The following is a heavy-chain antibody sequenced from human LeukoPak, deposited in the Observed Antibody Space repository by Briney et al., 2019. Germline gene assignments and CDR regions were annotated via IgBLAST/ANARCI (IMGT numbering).Heavy chain of an antibody. CDR2: ISWNSGSI. CDR1: GFTFDDYA. Sequence: GGSLRLSCAASGFTFDDYAMHWVRQVPGKGLEWVSGISWNSGSIGYADSVKGRFTISRDNAKNSLYLQMNSLRAEDTALYYCAKDPFPVGDYGGDYFDYWGQGTLVTVSS. J-gene: IGHJ4*02. V-gene: IGHV3-9*01. D-gene: IGHD4-23*01. CDR3: AKDPFPVGDYGGDYFDY.